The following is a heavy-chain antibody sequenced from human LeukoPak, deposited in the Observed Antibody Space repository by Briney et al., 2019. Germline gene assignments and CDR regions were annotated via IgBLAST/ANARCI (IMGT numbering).Heavy chain of an antibody. D-gene: IGHD1-26*01. Sequence: GGSLRLSCAASAFTFSGYWMSWVRQAPGKGLEWLSYISGSASTIYYADSVKGRLTISRDNAKNSLYLQMNSLRAEDTAVYYCARINTGSYFDYWGQGTLVTVSS. CDR2: ISGSASTI. CDR3: ARINTGSYFDY. V-gene: IGHV3-48*04. CDR1: AFTFSGYW. J-gene: IGHJ4*02.